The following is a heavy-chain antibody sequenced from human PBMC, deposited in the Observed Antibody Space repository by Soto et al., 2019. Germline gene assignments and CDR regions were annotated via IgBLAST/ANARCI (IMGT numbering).Heavy chain of an antibody. CDR3: AKDRMGAGIRGYFDY. D-gene: IGHD3-10*01. Sequence: QVQLVESGGGVVQPGESLRLSCAGSGFTFSSYGMDWVRQAPDKGLEWVAVISNDGSNKYYVDSVKGRFTISRDNSKNTLYLQMNSLRAEDTAVYYCAKDRMGAGIRGYFDYWGQGMLVTVSS. V-gene: IGHV3-30*18. J-gene: IGHJ4*02. CDR1: GFTFSSYG. CDR2: ISNDGSNK.